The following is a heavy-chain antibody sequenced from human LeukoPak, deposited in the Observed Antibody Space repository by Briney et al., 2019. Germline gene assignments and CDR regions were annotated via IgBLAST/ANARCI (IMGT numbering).Heavy chain of an antibody. CDR1: GGSNSSYY. D-gene: IGHD3-9*01. V-gene: IGHV4-59*01. Sequence: PSETLSLTCTVSGGSNSSYYWSWIRQPPGKGLEWIGYIYYSGSTNYNPSLKSRVTISVDTSKNQLSLKLSSVTAADTAVYYCARGQYDILTGYYTFFDYWGQGTLVTVSS. J-gene: IGHJ4*02. CDR3: ARGQYDILTGYYTFFDY. CDR2: IYYSGST.